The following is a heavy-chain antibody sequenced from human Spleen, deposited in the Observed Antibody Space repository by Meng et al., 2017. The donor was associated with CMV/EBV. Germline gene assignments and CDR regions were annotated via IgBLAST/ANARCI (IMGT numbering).Heavy chain of an antibody. CDR1: EGTFHRYA. V-gene: IGHV1-69*05. CDR3: ARSYSNYYYGMDV. D-gene: IGHD4-11*01. CDR2: IIPVFGRT. J-gene: IGHJ6*02. Sequence: SVKVSCKASEGTFHRYAISWVRQAPGQGLEWMGGIIPVFGRTSYAQKFQGRVTITTDEFTSTAYMELSNLRSEDTAVYYCARSYSNYYYGMDVWGQGSTVTVSS.